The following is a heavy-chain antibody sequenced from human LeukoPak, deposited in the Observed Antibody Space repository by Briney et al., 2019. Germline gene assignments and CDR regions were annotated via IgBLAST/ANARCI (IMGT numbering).Heavy chain of an antibody. CDR1: GGSFSGYY. J-gene: IGHJ4*02. V-gene: IGHV4-34*01. Sequence: SETLSLTCAVYGGSFSGYYWSWIRQPPGKGLEWIGEINHSGSTNYNPSLQSRVTISVDTSKNQFPVKLSSVTAADTAVYYCASSNFWSGYYLNRYFDYWGQGTLVTVSS. D-gene: IGHD3-3*01. CDR3: ASSNFWSGYYLNRYFDY. CDR2: INHSGST.